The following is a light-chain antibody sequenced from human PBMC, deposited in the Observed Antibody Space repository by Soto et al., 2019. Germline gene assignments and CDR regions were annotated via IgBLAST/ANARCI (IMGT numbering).Light chain of an antibody. CDR3: LQYNGYYRT. CDR2: DAS. J-gene: IGKJ1*01. CDR1: QSISSW. Sequence: DTQMTQSPSTLSASRGDRVPIICRASQSISSWLAWYQQKPGKAPNLLIFDASTLESGVPSRFSGSGSGTTFTLTISSLQSDDFATYYCLQYNGYYRTFGQGTKVDIK. V-gene: IGKV1-5*02.